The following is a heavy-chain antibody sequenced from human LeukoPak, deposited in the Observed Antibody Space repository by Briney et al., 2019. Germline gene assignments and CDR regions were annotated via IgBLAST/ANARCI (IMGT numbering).Heavy chain of an antibody. Sequence: GASVKVSCKASEYTFTSYAMNWVRQAPGQGLEWMGGIIPIYGTPHSAQKFQGRVTITTDESTSTAFMDLSSLRSEDTAVYYCARGKLGYYYYHMDAWGKGTTVTVSS. CDR2: IIPIYGTP. J-gene: IGHJ6*03. V-gene: IGHV1-69*05. CDR1: EYTFTSYA. D-gene: IGHD3-3*02. CDR3: ARGKLGYYYYHMDA.